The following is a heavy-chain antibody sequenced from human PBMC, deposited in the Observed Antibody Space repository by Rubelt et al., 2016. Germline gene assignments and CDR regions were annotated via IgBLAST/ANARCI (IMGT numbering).Heavy chain of an antibody. V-gene: IGHV3-74*01. CDR2: INSDGSST. D-gene: IGHD3-3*01. CDR1: GFTFSDYL. CDR3: ARDPITIFGVVIRYYYGMDV. Sequence: GGGVVQPGRSLRLSCAASGFTFSDYLMHWVRQAPGKGLEWVSRINSDGSSTSYADSVKGRFTISRDNAKNTLYLQMNSLRAEDTAVYYCARDPITIFGVVIRYYYGMDVWSQGTTVTVSS. J-gene: IGHJ6*02.